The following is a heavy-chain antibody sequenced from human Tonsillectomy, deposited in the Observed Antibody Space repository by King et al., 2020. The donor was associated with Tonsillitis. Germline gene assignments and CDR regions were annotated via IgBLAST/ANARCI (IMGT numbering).Heavy chain of an antibody. CDR3: ARQEIHDYGDYKEYFQH. V-gene: IGHV5-51*01. D-gene: IGHD4-17*01. J-gene: IGHJ1*01. Sequence: VQLVESGAEVKKPGESLKLSCKGSGYSFTSYWIGWVRQMPGKGLEWMGIIYPGDSDTRYSPSFQGQVTISADKSISTAYLQWSSLKASDTAMYYCARQEIHDYGDYKEYFQHWGQGTLVTVSS. CDR1: GYSFTSYW. CDR2: IYPGDSDT.